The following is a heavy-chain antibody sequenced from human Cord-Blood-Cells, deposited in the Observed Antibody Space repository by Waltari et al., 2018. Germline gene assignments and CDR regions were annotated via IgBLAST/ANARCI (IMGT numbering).Heavy chain of an antibody. J-gene: IGHJ4*02. V-gene: IGHV4-34*01. D-gene: IGHD1-26*01. Sequence: QVQLQQWGAGLLKPSETLSLTCAVYGGSFSGYYWSWIRQPPGKGLEWIGEINHNGSTNCSPSLKSRVTISVDTSKNQFSLKLSSVTAADTAVYYCARLTWELLAPDYWGQGTLVTVSS. CDR2: INHNGST. CDR1: GGSFSGYY. CDR3: ARLTWELLAPDY.